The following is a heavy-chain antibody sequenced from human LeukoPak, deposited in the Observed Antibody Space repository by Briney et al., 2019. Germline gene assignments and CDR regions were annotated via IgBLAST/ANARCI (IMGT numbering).Heavy chain of an antibody. CDR3: ARMEILMVTANDGFDI. V-gene: IGHV3-20*01. D-gene: IGHD2-21*02. CDR1: GFTFDDYG. Sequence: GGSLRLSCVTSGFTFDDYGFTWVRQAPGKGLEWVSGINWNGNGTGYADFVKGRFTISRDNAKNSLFLQMSSLRAEDTALYHCARMEILMVTANDGFDIWGHGTKVTVSS. CDR2: INWNGNGT. J-gene: IGHJ3*02.